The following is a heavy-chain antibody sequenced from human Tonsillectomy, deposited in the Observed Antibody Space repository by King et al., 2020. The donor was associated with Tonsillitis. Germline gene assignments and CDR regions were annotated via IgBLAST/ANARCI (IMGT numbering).Heavy chain of an antibody. Sequence: VQLVESGGDLVQPGGSLILSCAASGFTFSNYAMSWVRQAPGKGLEWVSASSGGGDSTYYADSVQGRVTISRDNSKNTLYLQMNSLSAEDTAVFYCAKGHQLPDYYYYGMDVWGQGTTVTVSS. CDR1: GFTFSNYA. J-gene: IGHJ6*02. CDR3: AKGHQLPDYYYYGMDV. D-gene: IGHD2-2*01. V-gene: IGHV3-23*04. CDR2: SSGGGDST.